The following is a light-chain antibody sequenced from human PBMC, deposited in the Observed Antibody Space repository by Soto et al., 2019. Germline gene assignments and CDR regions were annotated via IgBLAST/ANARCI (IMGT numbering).Light chain of an antibody. CDR2: DVS. CDR3: SSYTSSSTYYV. J-gene: IGLJ1*01. CDR1: SSDVCGYNY. Sequence: QSALTQPASVSGSPGQSITISCTGTSSDVCGYNYVSWYQQHPGKAPKLMIYDVSNWPSGVSNRFSGSKSGNTASLTISGLQAEDEADYYCSSYTSSSTYYVFGTGTKVTVL. V-gene: IGLV2-14*01.